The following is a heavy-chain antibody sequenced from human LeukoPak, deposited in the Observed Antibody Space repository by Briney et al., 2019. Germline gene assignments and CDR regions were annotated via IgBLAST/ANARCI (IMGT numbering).Heavy chain of an antibody. J-gene: IGHJ4*02. V-gene: IGHV4-31*03. CDR3: ARVRSISPYYYDSSGYHPYFDY. Sequence: SQTLSLTCTVSGGSISSGGYYWSWIRQHPGKGLEWIGYIYYSGSTYYNPSLKSRVTISVDTSKNQFSLKLSSVTAADTAVYYCARVRSISPYYYDSSGYHPYFDYWGQGTLVTVSS. CDR1: GGSISSGGYY. CDR2: IYYSGST. D-gene: IGHD3-22*01.